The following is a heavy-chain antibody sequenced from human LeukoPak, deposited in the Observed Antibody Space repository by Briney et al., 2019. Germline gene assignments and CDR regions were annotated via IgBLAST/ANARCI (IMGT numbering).Heavy chain of an antibody. CDR1: GYSISSGYF. Sequence: SETLSLTCTLSGYSISSGYFWGWIRQPPGKGLGCIGTIYRSGSIYCNPCLKSRVTISVDTSKNQFSLKLNSVTAADTAVYYCARIYSSSWFLNWFDPWGQGTLVTVSS. CDR3: ARIYSSSWFLNWFDP. V-gene: IGHV4-38-2*02. D-gene: IGHD6-13*01. J-gene: IGHJ5*02. CDR2: IYRSGSI.